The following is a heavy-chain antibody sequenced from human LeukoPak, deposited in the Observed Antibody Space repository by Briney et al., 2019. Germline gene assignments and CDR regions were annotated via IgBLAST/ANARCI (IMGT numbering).Heavy chain of an antibody. CDR2: IDSNSGET. CDR1: GYSFIGYL. V-gene: IGHV1-2*02. D-gene: IGHD2-21*01. CDR3: ARIWHCGFSTCWAVNGFDY. Sequence: ASVTVSCKASGYSFIGYLIHWVRQAPGQGLEWMGWIDSNSGETHYAQKFQGRFTMTEDTSIKTAYMELSSLRSDDTAIYYCARIWHCGFSTCWAVNGFDYWGQGTEVTVSP. J-gene: IGHJ3*01.